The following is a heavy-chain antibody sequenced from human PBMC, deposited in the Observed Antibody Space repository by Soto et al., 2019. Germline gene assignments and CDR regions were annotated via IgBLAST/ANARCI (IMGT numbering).Heavy chain of an antibody. CDR2: INHSGST. J-gene: IGHJ4*02. CDR1: GGSFSGYY. CDR3: ARHEAPSGWYFDY. Sequence: SETLSLTCAVYGGSFSGYYWTWIRQPPGTGLEWIGEINHSGSTNYNPSLKSRVTISVDTSKNQFSLKLSSVTAADTAVYYCARHEAPSGWYFDYWGQGTLVTVSS. V-gene: IGHV4-34*01. D-gene: IGHD6-19*01.